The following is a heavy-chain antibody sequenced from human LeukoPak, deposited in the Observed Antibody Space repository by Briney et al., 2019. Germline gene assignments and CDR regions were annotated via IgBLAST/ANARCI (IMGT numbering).Heavy chain of an antibody. CDR2: ISAYNGNT. D-gene: IGHD1-14*01. CDR1: GYTFTSYG. J-gene: IGHJ3*02. V-gene: IGHV1-18*01. CDR3: ARDHPRTSDAFDI. Sequence: GASVKVPCKASGYTFTSYGISWVRQAPGQGLEWMGWISAYNGNTNYAQKLQGRVTMTTDTSTSTAYVELRSLRSDDTAVYYCARDHPRTSDAFDIWGQGTMVTVSS.